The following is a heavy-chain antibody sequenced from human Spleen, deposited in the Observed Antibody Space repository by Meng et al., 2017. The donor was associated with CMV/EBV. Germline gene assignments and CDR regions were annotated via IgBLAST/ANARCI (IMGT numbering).Heavy chain of an antibody. CDR3: ARRPLRGVRDSY. Sequence: TVSCASISSGDYLWNWIRQPPGKGLEWVGHIYYIGTSSYTPSLQGRVTLSIDTSRHQFSLQLTSVTAADAAVYYCARRPLRGVRDSYWGQGILVTVSS. CDR1: CASISSGDYL. J-gene: IGHJ1*01. V-gene: IGHV4-30-4*08. CDR2: IYYIGTS. D-gene: IGHD3-10*01.